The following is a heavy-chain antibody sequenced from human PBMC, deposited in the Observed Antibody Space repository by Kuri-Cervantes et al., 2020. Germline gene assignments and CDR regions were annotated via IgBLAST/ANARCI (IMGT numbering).Heavy chain of an antibody. CDR1: GYTFTSYG. CDR2: ISAYNGNT. CDR3: AGDRGGRIRGYSYEKEYMDV. D-gene: IGHD5-18*01. V-gene: IGHV1-18*01. J-gene: IGHJ6*03. Sequence: ASVKVSCKASGYTFTSYGISWVRQAPGQGLEWMGWISAYNGNTNYAQKLQGRVTMTTDTSTSTAYTELRSLRSDDTAVYYCAGDRGGRIRGYSYEKEYMDVWGKGTTVTVSS.